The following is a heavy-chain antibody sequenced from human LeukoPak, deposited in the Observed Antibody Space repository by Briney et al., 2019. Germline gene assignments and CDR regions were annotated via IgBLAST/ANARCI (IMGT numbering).Heavy chain of an antibody. V-gene: IGHV4-39*01. CDR3: ARAPDIMYAFDI. D-gene: IGHD5/OR15-5a*01. J-gene: IGHJ3*02. CDR1: GGSITSNIYY. Sequence: RPSETLSLTCTGSGGSITSNIYYLGWIRQPPGKGLEWLGSLYYTGSTYYNPSLKSRVTISVDTSKNQVSLKLTSVTAADTAVYYCARAPDIMYAFDIWGQGTMVTVSS. CDR2: LYYTGST.